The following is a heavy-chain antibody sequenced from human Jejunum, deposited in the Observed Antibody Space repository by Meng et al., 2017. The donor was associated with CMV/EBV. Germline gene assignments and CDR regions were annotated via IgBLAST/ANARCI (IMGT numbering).Heavy chain of an antibody. CDR1: GFTFTTSH. Sequence: SLSCAASGFTFTTSHMNWVRQAPGKGLEWVSGIRADDGSTFYAASVRGRFTISRDNSKNTPYLQMHSLRAEDTALYYCAKATDFASWGQGTLVTVSS. D-gene: IGHD2-21*01. V-gene: IGHV3-23*01. J-gene: IGHJ4*02. CDR3: AKATDFAS. CDR2: IRADDGST.